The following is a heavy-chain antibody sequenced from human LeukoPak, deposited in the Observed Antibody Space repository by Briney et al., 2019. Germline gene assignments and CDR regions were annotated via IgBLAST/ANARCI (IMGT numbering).Heavy chain of an antibody. V-gene: IGHV1-2*06. CDR1: GYTFSDYY. Sequence: VASVKVSCKASGYTFSDYYMHWVRLAPGQGLEWMGRIYPNTGGTNSAQKFQGRVTMTSDTSISTAYMEMTSLTSDDTAVYYCAAFSTYWQLTYWGQGTLVTVSS. CDR3: AAFSTYWQLTY. CDR2: IYPNTGGT. J-gene: IGHJ4*02. D-gene: IGHD4-11*01.